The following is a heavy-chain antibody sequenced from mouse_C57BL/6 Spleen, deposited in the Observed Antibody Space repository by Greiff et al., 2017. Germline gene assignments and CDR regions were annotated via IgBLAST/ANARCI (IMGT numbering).Heavy chain of an antibody. J-gene: IGHJ1*03. V-gene: IGHV1-52*01. CDR1: GYTFTSYW. Sequence: QVQLKQPGAELVRPGSSVKLSCKASGYTFTSYWMHWVKQRPIQGLEWIGNIDPSDSETHYNQKFKDKATLTVDKSSSTAYMQLSSLTSEDSAVCYCARGDYGNFFWYFDVWGTGTTVTVSS. CDR2: IDPSDSET. D-gene: IGHD2-1*01. CDR3: ARGDYGNFFWYFDV.